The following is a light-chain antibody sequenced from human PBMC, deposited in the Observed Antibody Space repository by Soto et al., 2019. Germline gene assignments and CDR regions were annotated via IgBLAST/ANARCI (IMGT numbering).Light chain of an antibody. CDR2: GAS. CDR3: QQYNNWPPYT. Sequence: IWMTHSLPTLSLSPGERATPSCRASQSVGSNLAWYQQKPCQAPRLLIYGASTRATGIPARFSGSGSGTEFTLTISSLQSEDFAVYYCQQYNNWPPYTFGQGTKLEIK. CDR1: QSVGSN. J-gene: IGKJ2*01. V-gene: IGKV3-15*01.